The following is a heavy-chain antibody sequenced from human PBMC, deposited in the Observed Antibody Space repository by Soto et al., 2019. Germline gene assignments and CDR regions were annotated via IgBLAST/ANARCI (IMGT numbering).Heavy chain of an antibody. CDR1: GFTFSSYW. CDR2: IKQDGSEK. Sequence: VGSLRLSCAASGFTFSSYWMSWVRQAPGKGLEWVANIKQDGSEKYYVDSVKGRFTISRDNAKNSLYLQMNSLRAEDTAVYYCAREPLNYYYYYMDVWGKGTTVTVSS. V-gene: IGHV3-7*01. J-gene: IGHJ6*03. CDR3: AREPLNYYYYYMDV.